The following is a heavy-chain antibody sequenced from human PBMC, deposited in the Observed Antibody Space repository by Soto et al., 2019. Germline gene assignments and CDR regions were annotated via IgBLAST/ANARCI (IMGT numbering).Heavy chain of an antibody. Sequence: GGSLRLSCEASGFTFRNYDMHWVRQGTGKGLEWVSGISAAGDPDYADSVEGRFTISRENAQNSFFLQMNSLRAEDTAVYYCATAALYSSSWYVGWNGPEYYFDYWGQGNLVTVSS. D-gene: IGHD6-13*01. V-gene: IGHV3-13*05. CDR3: ATAALYSSSWYVGWNGPEYYFDY. J-gene: IGHJ4*02. CDR2: ISAAGDP. CDR1: GFTFRNYD.